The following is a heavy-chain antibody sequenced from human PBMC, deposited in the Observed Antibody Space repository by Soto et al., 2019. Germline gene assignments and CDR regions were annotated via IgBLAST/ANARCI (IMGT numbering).Heavy chain of an antibody. J-gene: IGHJ4*02. Sequence: PGGSLRLSCAASGFTFSIHGMSWLRQAPGKGLEWVSAIDSGGGITNYVDHVKGRFTMSRDNSKDTLFLQMNGLRAEDTAVYYCARDPNYCSGGSCAHFDYWGQGTLVTVSS. D-gene: IGHD2-15*01. CDR3: ARDPNYCSGGSCAHFDY. CDR1: GFTFSIHG. CDR2: IDSGGGIT. V-gene: IGHV3-23*01.